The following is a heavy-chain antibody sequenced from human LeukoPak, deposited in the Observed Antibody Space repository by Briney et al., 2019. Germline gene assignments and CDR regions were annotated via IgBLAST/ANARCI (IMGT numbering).Heavy chain of an antibody. D-gene: IGHD2-2*02. Sequence: PGGSLRLSCAASGFTFSSFAMNWVRQAPGKGLEWVSTISGSGGRTYYPDSVKGRFTISRDNSKNTVYLQMSSLRAEDTAVYYCAKTDCTSSSCYTIDSWGQGTLVTVSS. CDR2: ISGSGGRT. V-gene: IGHV3-23*01. CDR3: AKTDCTSSSCYTIDS. CDR1: GFTFSSFA. J-gene: IGHJ4*02.